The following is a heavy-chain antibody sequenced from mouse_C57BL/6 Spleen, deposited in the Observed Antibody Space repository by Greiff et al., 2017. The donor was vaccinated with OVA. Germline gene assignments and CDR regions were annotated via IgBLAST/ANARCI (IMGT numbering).Heavy chain of an antibody. Sequence: QVQLKESGAELVRPGASVTLSCKASGYTFTDYEMHWVKQTPVHGLEWIGAIDPETGGTDANQKFQGKAILTADKSSSTAYMEHRSLTSEDSAVYYCTKSSYYYDSSHYYAMDYWGQGTSVTVSS. CDR1: GYTFTDYE. V-gene: IGHV1-15*01. CDR3: TKSSYYYDSSHYYAMDY. J-gene: IGHJ4*01. CDR2: IDPETGGT. D-gene: IGHD1-1*01.